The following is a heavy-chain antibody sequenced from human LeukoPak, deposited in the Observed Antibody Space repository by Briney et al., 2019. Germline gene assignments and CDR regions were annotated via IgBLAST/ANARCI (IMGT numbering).Heavy chain of an antibody. D-gene: IGHD6-19*01. CDR3: ARRSGVAVAGAFDY. CDR1: GFTFSSYS. CDR2: ISGSGDST. V-gene: IGHV3-23*01. J-gene: IGHJ4*02. Sequence: GGSLRLSCAASGFTFSSYSMNWVRQAPGKGLEWVSGISGSGDSTYYADSVKGRFTISRDNSKNTLYLQMNSLRAEDTAVYFCARRSGVAVAGAFDYWGQGTLVTVSS.